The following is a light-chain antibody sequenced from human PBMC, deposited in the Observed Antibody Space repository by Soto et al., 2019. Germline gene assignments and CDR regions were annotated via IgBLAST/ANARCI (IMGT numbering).Light chain of an antibody. V-gene: IGLV6-57*04. CDR1: SGSIDSNY. CDR2: ENS. Sequence: NFMLTQPHSVSESPGKTVTISCTRSSGSIDSNYVQWYQQRPGSAPTTVIYENSQRPSGVPDRFSGSIDSSSNSASLTISGLQAEDEADYYCSSYTSSSTLVFGGGTQLTVL. J-gene: IGLJ3*02. CDR3: SSYTSSSTLV.